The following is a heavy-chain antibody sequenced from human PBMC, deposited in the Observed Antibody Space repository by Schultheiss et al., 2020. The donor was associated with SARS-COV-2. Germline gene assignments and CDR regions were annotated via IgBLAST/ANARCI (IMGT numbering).Heavy chain of an antibody. Sequence: LSLTCAVYGGSFSGYYWSWIRQPPGKGLEWIGEINHSGSTNYKPSLKSRVTISVDTSKNQFSLKLSSVTAADTAVYYCARRITMVQGANFDYWGQGTLVTVSS. CDR2: INHSGST. D-gene: IGHD3-10*01. J-gene: IGHJ4*02. V-gene: IGHV4-34*01. CDR3: ARRITMVQGANFDY. CDR1: GGSFSGYY.